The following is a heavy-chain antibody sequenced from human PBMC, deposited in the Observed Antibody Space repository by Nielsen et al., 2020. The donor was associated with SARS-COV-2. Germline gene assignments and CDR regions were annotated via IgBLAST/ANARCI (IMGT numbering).Heavy chain of an antibody. CDR1: GFTFSSHA. V-gene: IGHV3-30*04. D-gene: IGHD3-22*01. Sequence: GGSLRLSCATSGFTFSSHALHWVRQAPGKGLHWMAIISYDGTEHYADSVKGRFTISRDNAKNSLYLQMNSLRAEDTAVYYCASTLFITMIVVVITGGYWYFDLWGRGTLVTVSS. CDR2: ISYDGTE. J-gene: IGHJ2*01. CDR3: ASTLFITMIVVVITGGYWYFDL.